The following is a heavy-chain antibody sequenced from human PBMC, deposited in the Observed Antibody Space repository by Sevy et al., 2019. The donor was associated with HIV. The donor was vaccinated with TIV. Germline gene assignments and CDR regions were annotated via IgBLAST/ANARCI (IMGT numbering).Heavy chain of an antibody. Sequence: GGSLRLSCAASGFTISNHGMHWVRQAPGKGLEWVAVIWYDGSTEHYADFVKGRFTISRDTSKNTLYLQMNTLRGEDSAVYFCATYYDSGFEGAFDIWGLGTLVTVSS. J-gene: IGHJ3*02. CDR3: ATYYDSGFEGAFDI. CDR2: IWYDGSTE. D-gene: IGHD3-22*01. CDR1: GFTISNHG. V-gene: IGHV3-33*01.